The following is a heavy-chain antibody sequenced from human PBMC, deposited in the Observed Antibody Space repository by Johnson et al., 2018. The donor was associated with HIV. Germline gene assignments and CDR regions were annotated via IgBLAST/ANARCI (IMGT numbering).Heavy chain of an antibody. J-gene: IGHJ3*02. V-gene: IGHV3-30-3*01. CDR2: ISYDGSNK. Sequence: QVQLVESGGGVVQPGKSLRLSCAASGFTCSSYAMHWVRQAPGKGLEWVAVISYDGSNKYYADSVKGRFTISRDNSKNTLYLQMNSLRAEDTALYYCAKGRGSYGGAFDIWGQGTMVIVSS. CDR3: AKGRGSYGGAFDI. CDR1: GFTCSSYA. D-gene: IGHD4-23*01.